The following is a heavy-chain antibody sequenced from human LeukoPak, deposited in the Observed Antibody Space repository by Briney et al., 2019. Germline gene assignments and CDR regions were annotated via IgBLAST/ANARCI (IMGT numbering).Heavy chain of an antibody. CDR3: AKANRATYYFDY. J-gene: IGHJ4*02. V-gene: IGHV3-9*01. D-gene: IGHD1-14*01. CDR2: ISWNSGSI. Sequence: GGSLRLSCAASGFTFYEYDMQGVRHAPGKGGEGGSGISWNSGSIVYADSEKGRFTISRDNAKNSLYLQMNSLRAEDTALYYCAKANRATYYFDYWGQGTLVTVSS. CDR1: GFTFYEYD.